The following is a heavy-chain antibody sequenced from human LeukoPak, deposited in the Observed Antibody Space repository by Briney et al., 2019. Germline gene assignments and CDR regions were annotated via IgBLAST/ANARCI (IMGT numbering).Heavy chain of an antibody. CDR3: AKDRSSSFSGFLEY. CDR2: MSYSGSST. Sequence: QPGGSLRLSCAASGFTFSSYAMNWVRQAPGKGLEWVSAMSYSGSSTYYADSVKGRFTISRYNSKNTLYLQMYSLRAEDTAVYYCAKDRSSSFSGFLEYWGQGTLVTVSS. CDR1: GFTFSSYA. V-gene: IGHV3-23*01. D-gene: IGHD6-13*01. J-gene: IGHJ4*02.